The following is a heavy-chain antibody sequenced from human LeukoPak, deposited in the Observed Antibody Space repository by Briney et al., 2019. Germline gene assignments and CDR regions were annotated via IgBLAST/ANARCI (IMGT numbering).Heavy chain of an antibody. CDR1: GGTFSSYA. Sequence: ASVKVSCKASGGTFSSYAISWVRQAPGQGLEWMGGIIPIFGTANYAQKFQGRVTITTDESTSTAYMELSSLRSEDTAVYYCARAIAAADNYYYYMDVWGKETTVTVSS. CDR2: IIPIFGTA. V-gene: IGHV1-69*05. CDR3: ARAIAAADNYYYYMDV. D-gene: IGHD6-13*01. J-gene: IGHJ6*03.